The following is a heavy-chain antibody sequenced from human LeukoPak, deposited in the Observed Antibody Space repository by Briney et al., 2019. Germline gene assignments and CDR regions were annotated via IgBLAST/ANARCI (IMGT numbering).Heavy chain of an antibody. V-gene: IGHV3-30-3*01. Sequence: GGSLRLSCAASGFTFSSYAMHWVRQAPGKGLEWVAVISYDGSNKYYADSVKGRFTISRDNSKNTLYLQMNSLRAEDTAVYSCARDRYGSGSYLDYWGQGTLVTVSS. D-gene: IGHD3-10*01. CDR3: ARDRYGSGSYLDY. CDR1: GFTFSSYA. CDR2: ISYDGSNK. J-gene: IGHJ4*02.